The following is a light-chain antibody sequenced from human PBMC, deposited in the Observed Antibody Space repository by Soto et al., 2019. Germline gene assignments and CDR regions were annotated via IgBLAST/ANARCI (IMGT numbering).Light chain of an antibody. CDR3: QQYYSYPSIT. V-gene: IGKV1-9*01. J-gene: IGKJ5*01. Sequence: IQLTQSPSSLSASVGDRVTITCRASQGVSIYLAWYQQKPGKAPKLLIYAASTLQSGVPSRFSGSGSGTDFTLTISCLQSEDFATYYCQQYYSYPSITFGQGTRLEIK. CDR1: QGVSIY. CDR2: AAS.